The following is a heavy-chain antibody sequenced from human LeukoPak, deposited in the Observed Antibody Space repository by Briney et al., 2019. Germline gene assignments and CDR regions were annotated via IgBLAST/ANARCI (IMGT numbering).Heavy chain of an antibody. Sequence: GGSLRLSCTASGFTFGDYAMSWGRQAPGKGREWVGFIRSKAYGGTTEYAASVKGRFTISRDDSKSIAYLQMNSLKTEDTAVYYCTLRATVTTRRRAFDIWGQGTMVTVSS. V-gene: IGHV3-49*04. CDR3: TLRATVTTRRRAFDI. J-gene: IGHJ3*02. CDR1: GFTFGDYA. D-gene: IGHD4-17*01. CDR2: IRSKAYGGTT.